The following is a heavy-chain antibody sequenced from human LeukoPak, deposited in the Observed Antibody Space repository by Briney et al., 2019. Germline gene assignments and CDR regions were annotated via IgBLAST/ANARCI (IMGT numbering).Heavy chain of an antibody. CDR3: VRGDKRDY. Sequence: HTGGSLRLSCAASGFTFSSYAMSWVRQAPGKGLEWVSAISGSGGSTYYADSVKGRFTISRDNAESSVYLHVNSLRVEDTAIYYCVRGDKRDYWGQGTLVTVAS. J-gene: IGHJ4*01. V-gene: IGHV3-23*01. CDR2: ISGSGGST. D-gene: IGHD5-24*01. CDR1: GFTFSSYA.